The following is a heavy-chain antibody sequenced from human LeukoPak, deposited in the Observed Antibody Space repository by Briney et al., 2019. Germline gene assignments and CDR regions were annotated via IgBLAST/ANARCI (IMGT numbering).Heavy chain of an antibody. CDR2: ITGSGGST. V-gene: IGHV3-23*01. J-gene: IGHJ4*02. CDR3: ASRPPSETYFAVFDY. Sequence: GGSLRLSCVASGLTFSSHAMAWVRQTPGKGLEWVSGITGSGGSTYHAESVKGRFTISRDNSKNTLYLQMNNLRAEDTAVYYCASRPPSETYFAVFDYWGQGTLVTVSS. D-gene: IGHD1-26*01. CDR1: GLTFSSHA.